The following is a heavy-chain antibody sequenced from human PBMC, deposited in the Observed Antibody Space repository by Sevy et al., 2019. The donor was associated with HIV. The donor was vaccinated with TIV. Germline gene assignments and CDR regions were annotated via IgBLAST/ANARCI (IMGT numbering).Heavy chain of an antibody. CDR1: GITLSKYA. CDR2: ISGSGGST. V-gene: IGHV3-23*01. Sequence: GGSLRLSCAASGITLSKYAMSWVRQAPGKGLEWVSGISGSGGSTYYADSVKGRFTISRDNSKNTLYLQMNSLRAEDTAVYYCAKDAYYDTTHFDYWGQGTLVTVSS. J-gene: IGHJ4*02. CDR3: AKDAYYDTTHFDY. D-gene: IGHD3-22*01.